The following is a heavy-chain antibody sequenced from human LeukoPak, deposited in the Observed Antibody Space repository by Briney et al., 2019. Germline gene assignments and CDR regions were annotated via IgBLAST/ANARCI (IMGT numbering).Heavy chain of an antibody. CDR1: GYTFTSYG. V-gene: IGHV1-18*01. Sequence: GASVKVSCKASGYTFTSYGISWVRQAPGQGLEWMGWISVYNGNTNYAQKLQGRVTMTTDTSTSTAYMELRSLRSDDTAVYYCARGLRSYPAALNFDYWGQGTLLTVSS. CDR2: ISVYNGNT. D-gene: IGHD1-26*01. J-gene: IGHJ4*02. CDR3: ARGLRSYPAALNFDY.